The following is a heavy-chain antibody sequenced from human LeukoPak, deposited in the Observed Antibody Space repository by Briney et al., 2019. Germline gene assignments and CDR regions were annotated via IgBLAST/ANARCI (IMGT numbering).Heavy chain of an antibody. CDR2: ISYDGSNK. J-gene: IGHJ4*02. Sequence: GGSLRLSCAASGFTFSSYGMHWVRQAPGKGLEWVAVISYDGSNKYYADFVKGRFTISRDNSKNTLYLQMNSLRAEDTAVYYCAKGAYPGIAVASFDYWGQGTLVTVSS. D-gene: IGHD6-19*01. CDR1: GFTFSSYG. V-gene: IGHV3-30*18. CDR3: AKGAYPGIAVASFDY.